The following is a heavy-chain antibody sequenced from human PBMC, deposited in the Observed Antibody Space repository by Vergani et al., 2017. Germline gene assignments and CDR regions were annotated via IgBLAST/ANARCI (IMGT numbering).Heavy chain of an antibody. V-gene: IGHV3-33*01. CDR3: ARDQCPAAIRLNVGNYLDV. CDR2: IYYDGSNA. Sequence: QGQLVESGGGIVQPGRSLTLSCVASRSTFKTYGMHWVRQAPGKGLEWVGLIYYDGSNAYYADSVKGRFTISRDNSKKTLYLQMSSLGAEDTAVYYCARDQCPAAIRLNVGNYLDVWGKGTTVIVSS. D-gene: IGHD2-2*02. CDR1: RSTFKTYG. J-gene: IGHJ6*03.